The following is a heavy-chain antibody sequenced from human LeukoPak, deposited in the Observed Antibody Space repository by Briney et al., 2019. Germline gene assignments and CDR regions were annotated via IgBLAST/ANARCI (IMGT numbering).Heavy chain of an antibody. CDR1: GFTLSSYV. CDR3: ARDSAISRGFLQH. D-gene: IGHD1-26*01. V-gene: IGHV3-64*01. CDR2: ISSNGSST. J-gene: IGHJ1*01. Sequence: GGSLRLSCAASGFTLSSYVMRWVRAAPGEGLEYVSAISSNGSSTSYANSVNGRFTISRDNSKNSLYLQMGSLRAEDMAEYDCARDSAISRGFLQHWGQGTLVTVSS.